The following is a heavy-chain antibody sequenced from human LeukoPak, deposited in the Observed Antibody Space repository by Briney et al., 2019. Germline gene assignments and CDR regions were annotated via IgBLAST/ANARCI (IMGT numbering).Heavy chain of an antibody. Sequence: ASVKVSCKASGYTFTSYGISWVRQAPGQGLEWMGWISAYNGNTNYAQKLQGRVTMTTDTSTSTAYMELRSLRSDDTAVYYCARETGYYDILTGYYPRARWFDPWGQGTLVTVSS. CDR1: GYTFTSYG. V-gene: IGHV1-18*01. D-gene: IGHD3-9*01. J-gene: IGHJ5*02. CDR2: ISAYNGNT. CDR3: ARETGYYDILTGYYPRARWFDP.